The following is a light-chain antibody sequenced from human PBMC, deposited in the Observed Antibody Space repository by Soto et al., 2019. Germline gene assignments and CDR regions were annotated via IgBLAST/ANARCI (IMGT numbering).Light chain of an antibody. CDR2: EVT. CDR3: CSYAGNSEV. J-gene: IGLJ1*01. CDR1: SGDVGSYNL. Sequence: QSVLTQPASVSGSPGQSITIPCTGTSGDVGSYNLVSWYQQHPGKALKLLIYEVTERPSGVSNRFSGSKSGSTASLTISGLQPDDEADYYCCSYAGNSEVFGTGTKVTVL. V-gene: IGLV2-23*02.